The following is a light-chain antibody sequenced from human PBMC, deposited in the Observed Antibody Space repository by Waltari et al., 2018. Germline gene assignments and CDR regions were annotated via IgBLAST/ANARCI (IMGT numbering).Light chain of an antibody. V-gene: IGKV4-1*01. CDR2: WAS. CDR1: QSVLYSSNNKNY. J-gene: IGKJ1*01. Sequence: DIVMTQSPDSLAVSLGERVTINCKSSQSVLYSSNNKNYLAWYQQKPGQPPTLLLYWASTRESGVPDRFSGSGSGTGFTLTISSLQAEDVAVYYCQQYYTTPRTFGQGTKVEIK. CDR3: QQYYTTPRT.